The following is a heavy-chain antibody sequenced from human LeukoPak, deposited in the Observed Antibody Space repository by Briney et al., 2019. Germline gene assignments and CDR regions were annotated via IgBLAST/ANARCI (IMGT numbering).Heavy chain of an antibody. CDR2: FDPEDGET. V-gene: IGHV1-24*01. Sequence: ASVKVSCKVSGYTLTELSIHWVRQAPGKGLEWMGGFDPEDGETIYAQKFQGRVTMTEDTTTDTAYMELSSLRSEDTAVYYCARARDSSGYYGGGNFYMDVWGKGTTVTISS. D-gene: IGHD3-22*01. J-gene: IGHJ6*03. CDR3: ARARDSSGYYGGGNFYMDV. CDR1: GYTLTELS.